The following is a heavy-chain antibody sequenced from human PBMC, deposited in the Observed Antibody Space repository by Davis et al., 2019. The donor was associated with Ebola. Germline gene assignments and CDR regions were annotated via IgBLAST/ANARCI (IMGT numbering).Heavy chain of an antibody. D-gene: IGHD6-19*01. CDR1: GGSISSYY. CDR2: IYYSGST. V-gene: IGHV4-59*08. J-gene: IGHJ5*02. CDR3: ARKIAVAGTVLGWFDP. Sequence: SETLSLTCTVSGGSISSYYWSWIRQPPGKGLEWIGYIYYSGSTNYNPSLKSRVTISVDTSKNQFSLKLSSVTAADTAVYYCARKIAVAGTVLGWFDPWGQGTLVTVSS.